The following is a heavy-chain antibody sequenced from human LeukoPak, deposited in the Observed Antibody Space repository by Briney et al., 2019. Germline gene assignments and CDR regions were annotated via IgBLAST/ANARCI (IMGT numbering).Heavy chain of an antibody. CDR2: IRYDGSNK. Sequence: IRYDGSNKYYADSVKGRFTISRDNSKNTLYLQMNSLRAEDTAVYYCAKDRLRYDFWSGLSDWGQGTLVTVSS. V-gene: IGHV3-30*02. J-gene: IGHJ4*02. CDR3: AKDRLRYDFWSGLSD. D-gene: IGHD3-3*01.